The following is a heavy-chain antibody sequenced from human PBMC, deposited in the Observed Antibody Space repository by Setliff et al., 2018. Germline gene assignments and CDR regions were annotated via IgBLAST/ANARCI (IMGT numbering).Heavy chain of an antibody. CDR3: ARALYAPVGPTDNWFDP. J-gene: IGHJ5*02. CDR2: IYTSWST. D-gene: IGHD1-26*01. V-gene: IGHV4-61*09. Sequence: LPETLSLTCTVSDDSISSRHYYWSWIRQPAGKGLEWLGQIYTSWSTNYNPSLKGRATLSIDASKRQFSLKLTSVTAADTALYYCARALYAPVGPTDNWFDPWGQGTLVTVSS. CDR1: DDSISSRHYY.